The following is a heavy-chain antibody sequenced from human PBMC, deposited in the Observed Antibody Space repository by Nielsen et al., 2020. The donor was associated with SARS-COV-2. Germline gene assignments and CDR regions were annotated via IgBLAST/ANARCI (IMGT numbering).Heavy chain of an antibody. V-gene: IGHV1-2*02. CDR3: ARGGWLVQSPGDY. CDR1: GYTFTGYY. J-gene: IGHJ4*02. CDR2: INPNSGGT. Sequence: ASVKVSCKASGYTFTGYYMHWVRQAPGQGPEWMGWINPNSGGTNYAQKFQGRVTMTRDTSISTAYMELSRLRSDDTAVYYCARGGWLVQSPGDYWGQGTLVTVSS. D-gene: IGHD6-19*01.